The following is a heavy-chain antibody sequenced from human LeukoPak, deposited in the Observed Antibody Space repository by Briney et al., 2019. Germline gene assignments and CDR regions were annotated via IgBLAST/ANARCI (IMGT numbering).Heavy chain of an antibody. CDR3: ARFYDILTAYFDY. CDR2: ISGGGGST. V-gene: IGHV3-23*01. Sequence: GGSLRLSCAASGFTFSSYAMTWVRQSPGKGLEWVSAISGGGGSTYYAYYTDSVKGRFTISRDNSKNTLYLQMNSLRAEDTAVYYCARFYDILTAYFDYWGQGTLVTVSS. D-gene: IGHD3-9*01. J-gene: IGHJ4*02. CDR1: GFTFSSYA.